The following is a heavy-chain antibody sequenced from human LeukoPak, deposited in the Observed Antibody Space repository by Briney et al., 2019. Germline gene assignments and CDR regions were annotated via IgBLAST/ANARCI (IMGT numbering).Heavy chain of an antibody. Sequence: PSETLSLTCAVYGGSFSGYYWSWIRQPPGKGLEWIGEINHSGSTNYNPSLKSRVTISVDTSKNQFSLKLSSVTAADTAVYYCARLRTSYCSSTSCYTAKLFDYWGQGTLVTVSS. CDR2: INHSGST. V-gene: IGHV4-34*01. CDR1: GGSFSGYY. D-gene: IGHD2-2*02. J-gene: IGHJ4*02. CDR3: ARLRTSYCSSTSCYTAKLFDY.